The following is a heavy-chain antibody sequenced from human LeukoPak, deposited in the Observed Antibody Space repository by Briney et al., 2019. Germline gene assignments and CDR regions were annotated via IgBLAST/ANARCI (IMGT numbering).Heavy chain of an antibody. J-gene: IGHJ4*02. CDR1: GFTFSSYA. CDR3: AKGISSSWYETLGPYYFDY. D-gene: IGHD6-13*01. Sequence: GGSLRLSCAASGFTFSSYAMYWVRQAPGKGLEWVSTISGSGGHTYHADSVKGRFTISRDNSQNTLYLQMNSLRAEDTAVYYCAKGISSSWYETLGPYYFDYWGQGTLVTVSS. V-gene: IGHV3-23*01. CDR2: ISGSGGHT.